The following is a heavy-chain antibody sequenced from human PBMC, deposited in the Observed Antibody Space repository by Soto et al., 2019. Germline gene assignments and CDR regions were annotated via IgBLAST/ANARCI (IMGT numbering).Heavy chain of an antibody. D-gene: IGHD3-10*01. CDR1: GFTFSSYW. Sequence: EVQLVESGGGLVQPGGSLRLSCVDSGFTFSSYWMSWFRQAPVKGLEWVGNIKQDGSEEKYVDSVKGRFTISRDNAKNSMYLQMNSLRAEDTAVYYCARIASSGRGWAVWGQGTTVVVSS. J-gene: IGHJ6*02. CDR2: IKQDGSEE. CDR3: ARIASSGRGWAV. V-gene: IGHV3-7*01.